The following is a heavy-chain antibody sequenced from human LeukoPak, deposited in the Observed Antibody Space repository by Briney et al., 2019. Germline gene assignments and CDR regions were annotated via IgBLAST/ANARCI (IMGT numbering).Heavy chain of an antibody. D-gene: IGHD4/OR15-4a*01. CDR1: GGSISSGGYY. Sequence: SETLSLTCTVSGGSISSGGYYWSWIRQHPGKGLEWIGYIYYSGSTYYNPSLKSRATISVDTSNNQFSLKVHSVTAADTAVYYCARGGPRPYGQLTYFDYWGQGTLVTASS. CDR2: IYYSGST. CDR3: ARGGPRPYGQLTYFDY. V-gene: IGHV4-31*03. J-gene: IGHJ4*02.